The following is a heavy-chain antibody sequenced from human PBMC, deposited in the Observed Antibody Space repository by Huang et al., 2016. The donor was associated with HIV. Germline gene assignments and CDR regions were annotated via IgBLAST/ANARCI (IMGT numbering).Heavy chain of an antibody. CDR3: ARLGVSDAFDI. D-gene: IGHD2-8*01. CDR1: GYTFTNYG. J-gene: IGHJ3*02. Sequence: QVQLVQSGAEVKKPGASVKVSCKASGYTFTNYGVHWVRQAPGQSLEWMGWINAGNGETKYSQKFQGRVTVTRDTSASTAYMEVSSLGSEDTAMYYCARLGVSDAFDIWGQGTMVTVSS. CDR2: INAGNGET. V-gene: IGHV1-3*01.